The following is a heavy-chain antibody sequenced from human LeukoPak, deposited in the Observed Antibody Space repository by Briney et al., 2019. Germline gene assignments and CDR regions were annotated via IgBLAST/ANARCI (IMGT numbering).Heavy chain of an antibody. CDR2: LSSGGSTT. V-gene: IGHV3-23*01. CDR3: ARQQRIRHCSEGVCTEGYYFDY. J-gene: IGHJ4*02. D-gene: IGHD2-15*01. Sequence: GGSLRLSCAGTGFAFNMFAIDWVRQAPGKGLEWVSGLSSGGSTTNYADSVKGRFTISRDKSQNSVFLQLNSLRPEDTAVYYCARQQRIRHCSEGVCTEGYYFDYWGQGTLVTVSS. CDR1: GFAFNMFA.